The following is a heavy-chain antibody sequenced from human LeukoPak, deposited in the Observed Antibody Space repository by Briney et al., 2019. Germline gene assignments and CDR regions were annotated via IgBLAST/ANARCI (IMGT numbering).Heavy chain of an antibody. D-gene: IGHD6-13*01. J-gene: IGHJ4*02. CDR1: GFTFSNYA. Sequence: GGSLRLSCAASGFTFSNYAMNWVRQAPGKGLEWVSAISASGGSRFYTDSVKGRFTISRGNSKNTLFLQMNSLRVEDTAVYYCAKEMESSTWYIDYWGQGTLVSASS. V-gene: IGHV3-23*01. CDR3: AKEMESSTWYIDY. CDR2: ISASGGSR.